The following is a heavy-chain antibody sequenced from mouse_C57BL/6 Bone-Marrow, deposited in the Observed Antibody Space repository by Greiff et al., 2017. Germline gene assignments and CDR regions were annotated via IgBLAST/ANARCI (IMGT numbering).Heavy chain of an antibody. CDR3: ARSDGYYLWYAY. J-gene: IGHJ3*01. CDR2: IYPNYGTT. Sequence: VQLKESGPELVKPGASVQISCKASGYSFTDYNMNWVKQSNGKSLEWIGVIYPNYGTTSYNQKFKGKATLTVDPSSSTAYMQLKSLTSEDSAVYYCARSDGYYLWYAYWGQGTLVTVSA. CDR1: GYSFTDYN. V-gene: IGHV1-39*01. D-gene: IGHD2-3*01.